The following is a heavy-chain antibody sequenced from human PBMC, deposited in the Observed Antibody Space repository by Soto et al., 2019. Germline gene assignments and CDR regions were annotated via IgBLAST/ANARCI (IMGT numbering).Heavy chain of an antibody. Sequence: ASVKVSCKASGYTSTNYGMHWVRQAPGQRLEWMGWINAGSGNTKYSQKFQGRITITADKSASTVYMELSSLRSEDTAVYYCARDLNYAAYVSAFDTWGQGTMVTVSS. CDR2: INAGSGNT. V-gene: IGHV1-3*01. CDR3: ARDLNYAAYVSAFDT. D-gene: IGHD4-17*01. J-gene: IGHJ3*02. CDR1: GYTSTNYG.